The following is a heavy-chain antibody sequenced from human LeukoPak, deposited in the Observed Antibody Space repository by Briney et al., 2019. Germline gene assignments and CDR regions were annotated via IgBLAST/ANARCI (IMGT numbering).Heavy chain of an antibody. J-gene: IGHJ4*02. D-gene: IGHD2-21*02. Sequence: TGGSLRLSCAASGFTFSNAWMSWVRQAPGKGLEWVGRIKSKTDGGTTDYAARVKGRFTISRDDSKNTLYLQINSLKPEDTAVYYCTTGTVVTVASEYWGPGTLVNVSS. V-gene: IGHV3-15*01. CDR2: IKSKTDGGTT. CDR3: TTGTVVTVASEY. CDR1: GFTFSNAW.